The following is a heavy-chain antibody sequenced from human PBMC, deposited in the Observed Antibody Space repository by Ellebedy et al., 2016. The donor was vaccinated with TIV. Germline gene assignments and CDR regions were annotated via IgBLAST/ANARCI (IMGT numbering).Heavy chain of an antibody. J-gene: IGHJ4*02. CDR1: GFSLSTSGVG. Sequence: SGPTLVKPTQTLTLTCTFSGFSLSTSGVGVGWIRQPPGKALEWLALIYWNDDKRYSPSLKSRLTITKDTSKNQVVLTMTNMDPVDTATYYCAHSNYDFWSGYYSRSDYFDYWGQGTLVTVSS. CDR3: AHSNYDFWSGYYSRSDYFDY. V-gene: IGHV2-5*01. D-gene: IGHD3-3*01. CDR2: IYWNDDK.